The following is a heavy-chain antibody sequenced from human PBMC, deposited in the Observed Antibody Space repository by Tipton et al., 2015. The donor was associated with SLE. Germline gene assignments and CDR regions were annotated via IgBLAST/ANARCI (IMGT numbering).Heavy chain of an antibody. CDR3: ARGHTAMVGSLYYYGMDV. D-gene: IGHD5-18*01. CDR2: IYYSGST. Sequence: TLSLTCTVSGGSISSSSYYWGWIRQPPGKGLEWIGSIYYSGSTYYNPSLKSRVTLSVDTSKNHFSLKLSSVTAADTAVYYCARGHTAMVGSLYYYGMDVWGQGTTVTVSS. CDR1: GGSISSSSYY. V-gene: IGHV4-39*07. J-gene: IGHJ6*02.